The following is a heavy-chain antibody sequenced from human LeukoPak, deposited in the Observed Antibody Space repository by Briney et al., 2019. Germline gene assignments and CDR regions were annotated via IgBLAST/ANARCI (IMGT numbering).Heavy chain of an antibody. CDR3: ARDAAGFNSSWEFDY. V-gene: IGHV4-59*01. J-gene: IGHJ4*02. CDR2: IYYSGST. Sequence: SETLALTCTVSGGSISSYYWSWVRQPPGQGLEWIGYIYYSGSTNYNPSLKSRVTISADTSKNQFSLKLSSVTAADTAMYYCARDAAGFNSSWEFDYWGQGTLVTVSS. D-gene: IGHD6-13*01. CDR1: GGSISSYY.